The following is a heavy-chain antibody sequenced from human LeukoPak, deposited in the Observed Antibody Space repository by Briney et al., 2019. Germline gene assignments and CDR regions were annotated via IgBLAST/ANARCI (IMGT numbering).Heavy chain of an antibody. CDR3: ASLRPRLDAFDI. V-gene: IGHV4-34*01. Sequence: PSETLSLTCAVSGGSLRGYHWNWIRQSPGKRLEWIGAIDDSGVSSSNPSLKSRVTISVDTSKNQFSLKLSSVTAADTAVYYCASLRPRLDAFDIWGQGTMVTVSS. D-gene: IGHD4-17*01. J-gene: IGHJ3*02. CDR2: IDDSGVS. CDR1: GGSLRGYH.